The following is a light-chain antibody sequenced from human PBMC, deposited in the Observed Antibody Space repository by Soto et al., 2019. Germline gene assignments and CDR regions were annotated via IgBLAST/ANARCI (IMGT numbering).Light chain of an antibody. V-gene: IGLV2-23*02. CDR2: EVS. Sequence: QSALTQPASVSGSPGQSITISCTGTSSDVGSYNLVSWYQQHPGKAPKLMIFEVSKRPSGVSNRFSGSKSGNTASLTISGLQAEDEADYFCCSYAGSNYVCGTGTKLTVL. CDR3: CSYAGSNYV. CDR1: SSDVGSYNL. J-gene: IGLJ1*01.